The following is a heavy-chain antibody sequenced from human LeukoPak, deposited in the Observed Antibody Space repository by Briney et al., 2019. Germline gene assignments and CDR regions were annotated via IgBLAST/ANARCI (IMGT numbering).Heavy chain of an antibody. CDR2: ISSSSSYI. CDR3: ARDSKVVPAAIGY. D-gene: IGHD2-2*02. V-gene: IGHV3-21*01. J-gene: IGHJ4*02. Sequence: PGGSLRLSCAASGFTFSSYSMNWVRQAPGKGLEWVSSISSSSSYIYYADSVKGRFTISRDNAKNSLYLQMNSLRAEDTAVYYCARDSKVVPAAIGYWGQGTLVTVSS. CDR1: GFTFSSYS.